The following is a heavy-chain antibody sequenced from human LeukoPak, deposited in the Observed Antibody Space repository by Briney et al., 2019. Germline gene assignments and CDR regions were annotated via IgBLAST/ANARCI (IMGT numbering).Heavy chain of an antibody. CDR1: GFTFSSYG. CDR3: ARAMIVSARDAFDI. CDR2: IWYDGSNK. V-gene: IGHV3-33*01. J-gene: IGHJ3*02. Sequence: GGSLRLSCAASGFTFSSYGMHWVRQAPGKGLEWAAVIWYDGSNKYYADSVKGRFTISRDNSKNTLYLQMNSLRAEDTAVYYCARAMIVSARDAFDIWGQGTMVTVSS. D-gene: IGHD3-22*01.